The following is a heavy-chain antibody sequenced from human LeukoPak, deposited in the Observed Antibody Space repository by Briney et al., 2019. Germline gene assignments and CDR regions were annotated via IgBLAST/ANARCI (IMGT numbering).Heavy chain of an antibody. CDR3: ARRTQTTYYSGSGIAY. CDR1: GGSFSGYH. CDR2: INHSGST. D-gene: IGHD3-10*01. V-gene: IGHV4-34*01. Sequence: SETLSLTCGVYGGSFSGYHWTWIRQPPGKGLEWIGEINHSGSTDYNPSLKSRVTISVDTSKNQVSLKLTSVTTADTAVYYCARRTQTTYYSGSGIAYWGQGTLVTVSS. J-gene: IGHJ4*02.